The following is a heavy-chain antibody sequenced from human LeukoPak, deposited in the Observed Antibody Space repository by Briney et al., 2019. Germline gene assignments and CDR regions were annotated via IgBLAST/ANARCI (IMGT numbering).Heavy chain of an antibody. CDR3: ARIKEYGFDI. CDR1: GFTSSNYW. V-gene: IGHV3-7*01. J-gene: IGHJ3*02. CDR2: IKQDGNEK. Sequence: TGGSLRLSCAASGFTSSNYWMTWVRQAPGKGLEWVANIKQDGNEKYYVDSVKGRFTISRDNAKNSLYLQMNSLRAEDTAVYSCARIKEYGFDIWGQGTMVTVSS. D-gene: IGHD3-10*01.